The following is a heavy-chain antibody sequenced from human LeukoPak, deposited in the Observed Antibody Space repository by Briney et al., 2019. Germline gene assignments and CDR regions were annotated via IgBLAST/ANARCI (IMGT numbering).Heavy chain of an antibody. CDR3: ARGYGSYSINY. CDR1: GFTFSSYA. D-gene: IGHD1-26*01. J-gene: IGHJ4*02. V-gene: IGHV3-23*01. Sequence: GGSLRLSCAASGFTFSSYAMSWVRQAPGKGLEWVSAISASGGSTYYADSVKGRFTISRDNSKNTLYLQMNSLRAEDTAVYYCARGYGSYSINYWGQGTLVTVSS. CDR2: ISASGGST.